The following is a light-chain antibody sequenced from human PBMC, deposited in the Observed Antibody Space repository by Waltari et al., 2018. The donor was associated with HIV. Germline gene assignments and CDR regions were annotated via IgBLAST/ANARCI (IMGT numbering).Light chain of an antibody. Sequence: YGLTQTSSVSVSPGQTARITCSRSGLPEKYPSWYRQKPGQAPVLLIYKDIERPSGIPERNPGSRSGTGVTLTISGVQAEDEADYYWQSTGFEGTWVFGGGTRLTVL. CDR1: GLPEKY. V-gene: IGLV3-25*03. CDR3: QSTGFEGTWV. J-gene: IGLJ3*02. CDR2: KDI.